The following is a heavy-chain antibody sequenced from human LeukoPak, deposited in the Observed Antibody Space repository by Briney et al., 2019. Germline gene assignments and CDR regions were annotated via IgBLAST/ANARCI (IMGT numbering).Heavy chain of an antibody. D-gene: IGHD3-3*01. J-gene: IGHJ5*02. V-gene: IGHV4-34*01. Sequence: PSETLSLTCAVYGGSFSGYYWSWIRQPPGKGLEWIGEINHSGSTNYNPSLKSRVTISVDTSKNQFSLKLSSVTAADTAVYYCARVGAYYDFWSGSKRWFDPWGREPWSPSPQ. CDR2: INHSGST. CDR1: GGSFSGYY. CDR3: ARVGAYYDFWSGSKRWFDP.